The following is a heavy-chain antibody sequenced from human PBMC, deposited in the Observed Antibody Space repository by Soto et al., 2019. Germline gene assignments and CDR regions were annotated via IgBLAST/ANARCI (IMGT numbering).Heavy chain of an antibody. J-gene: IGHJ6*02. CDR2: INHSGRT. Sequence: SETLSLTSAAYGGSFSGYCWGWSRQPPGKGLELIGEINHSGRTNYNPSLKSRVTISVDTSKNQFSLKLSSVTAADTAVYYCARGSLPPLGYYYYGMDVWGPGTPATVSS. V-gene: IGHV4-34*01. CDR3: ARGSLPPLGYYYYGMDV. CDR1: GGSFSGYC.